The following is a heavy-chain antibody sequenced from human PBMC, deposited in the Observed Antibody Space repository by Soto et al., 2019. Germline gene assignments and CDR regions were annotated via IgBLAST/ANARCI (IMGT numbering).Heavy chain of an antibody. V-gene: IGHV3-21*01. CDR1: GFTFSSYS. D-gene: IGHD6-19*01. CDR2: ISSSSSYI. CDR3: ARYSSGWSTPNNWFDP. Sequence: PGGSLRLSCAASGFTFSSYSMNWVRQAPGKGLEWVSSISSSSSYIYYADSVKGRFTISRDNAKNSLYLQMNSLRAEDTAVYYCARYSSGWSTPNNWFDPWGQVTLATVSS. J-gene: IGHJ5*02.